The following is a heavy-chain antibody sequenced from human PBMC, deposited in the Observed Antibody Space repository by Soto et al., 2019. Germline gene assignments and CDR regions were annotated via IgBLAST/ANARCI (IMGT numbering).Heavy chain of an antibody. D-gene: IGHD3-10*01. CDR3: AKATRITMVRGASYGMGV. J-gene: IGHJ6*02. CDR2: ISGSGGST. V-gene: IGHV3-23*01. CDR1: GFTFSSYA. Sequence: EVQLLESGGGLVQPGGSLRLSCAASGFTFSSYAMSWVRQAPGKGVEWVSAISGSGGSTYYADSVKGRFTISRDNSKNTLYLQMNSLRAEDTAVYYCAKATRITMVRGASYGMGVWGQWTTVTVSS.